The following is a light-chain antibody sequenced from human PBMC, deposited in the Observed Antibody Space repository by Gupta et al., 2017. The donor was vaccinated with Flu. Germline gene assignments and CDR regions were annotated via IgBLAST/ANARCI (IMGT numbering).Light chain of an antibody. CDR3: HSRDSRRAYEV. CDR2: KDN. V-gene: IGLV3-25*03. J-gene: IGLJ2*01. CDR1: TFRNYY. Sequence: GQTVRITCSGDTFRNYYVYWYQQKPGPAPVLLIYKDNERPSGIPERFSASNSGTTATLSIXGXQAEDEXDYYCHSRDSRRAYEVFGGGTTLTVL.